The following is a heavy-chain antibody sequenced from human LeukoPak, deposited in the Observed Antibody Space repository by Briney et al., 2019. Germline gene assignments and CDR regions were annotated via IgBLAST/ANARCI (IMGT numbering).Heavy chain of an antibody. CDR2: ISYDGSNK. Sequence: HPGRSLRLSCAASRFTFSNYAMHWVRQAPGKGLECVSVISYDGSNKYYADSVKVRFTISRDNYKTTLFLQMNTVSAEETAVYYCGKRPGGRPGGYYFDYWGQGTMVTVSS. V-gene: IGHV3-30-3*02. CDR3: GKRPGGRPGGYYFDY. D-gene: IGHD3-16*01. CDR1: RFTFSNYA. J-gene: IGHJ4*02.